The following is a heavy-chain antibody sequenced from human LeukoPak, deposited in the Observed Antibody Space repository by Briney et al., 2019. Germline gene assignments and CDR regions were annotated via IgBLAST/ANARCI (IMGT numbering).Heavy chain of an antibody. V-gene: IGHV3-23*01. Sequence: GGPLRLSCAASGFTFSSFAMSWVRQAPGKGLEWVSAISGSGGSTYYADSVKGRFTISRDDSKNTLYLQMNSLRAEDTAVYYCARLYRVNIVGDFDYWGQGTLVTVSS. CDR1: GFTFSSFA. CDR3: ARLYRVNIVGDFDY. J-gene: IGHJ4*02. CDR2: ISGSGGST. D-gene: IGHD1-26*01.